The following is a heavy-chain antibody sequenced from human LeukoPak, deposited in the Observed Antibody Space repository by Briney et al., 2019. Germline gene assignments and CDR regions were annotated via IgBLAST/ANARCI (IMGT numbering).Heavy chain of an antibody. Sequence: GGSLRLSCAASGFIFSSSWMYWVRQAPGKGLVWASHINSDGGSTTYADSVKGRFTISRDNAKNTLYLQMNSLRVEDTAVYYCTRADSSWANDYWGQGTLVTVSS. D-gene: IGHD6-13*01. CDR2: INSDGGST. CDR1: GFIFSSSW. CDR3: TRADSSWANDY. J-gene: IGHJ4*02. V-gene: IGHV3-74*01.